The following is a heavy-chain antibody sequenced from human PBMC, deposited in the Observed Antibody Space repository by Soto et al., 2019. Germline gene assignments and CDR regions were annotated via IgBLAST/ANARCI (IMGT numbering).Heavy chain of an antibody. CDR1: GFIFNNYA. V-gene: IGHV3-30-3*01. CDR3: ARDGPIVGSARDNCPCP. D-gene: IGHD1-26*01. CDR2: ISYDGSNA. J-gene: IGHJ5*02. Sequence: QVQLVESGGGVVQPGTSLRLSCAASGFIFNNYAMFWIRQAPGKGLEWVALISYDGSNAFYSDAVKGRFTVSRDKSKKTVFLQMNSLRTEDTAVYFCARDGPIVGSARDNCPCPWGQGTRVTVSA.